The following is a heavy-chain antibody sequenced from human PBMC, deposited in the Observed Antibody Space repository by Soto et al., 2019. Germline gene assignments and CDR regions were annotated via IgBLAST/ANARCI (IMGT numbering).Heavy chain of an antibody. CDR3: TTHEEGAPWAGGFDS. D-gene: IGHD1-26*01. Sequence: HPGGSLRLSCAVSGFYFNNYGINWVRQPPGKGLEWVSSVSKSGYTYYSDSVKGRFTISRDNSNVTLYLQMDSLRVEDTAIYYCTTHEEGAPWAGGFDSWGQGTMVTVSS. CDR2: VSKSGYT. V-gene: IGHV3-23*01. J-gene: IGHJ5*01. CDR1: GFYFNNYG.